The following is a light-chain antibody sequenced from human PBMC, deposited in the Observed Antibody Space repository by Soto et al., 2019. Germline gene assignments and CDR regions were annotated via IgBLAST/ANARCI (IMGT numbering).Light chain of an antibody. CDR1: SSDVGGYNY. V-gene: IGLV2-14*01. Sequence: QSALTQPASVSGSPGQSITISCTGTSSDVGGYNYVSWYQQHPDKAPQLIIYEVTNRPSGVSNRFSGSKSGNRASLTISGLQAEDEAEYYCSSYTSTSSPVIFGGGTKVTVL. CDR3: SSYTSTSSPVI. CDR2: EVT. J-gene: IGLJ2*01.